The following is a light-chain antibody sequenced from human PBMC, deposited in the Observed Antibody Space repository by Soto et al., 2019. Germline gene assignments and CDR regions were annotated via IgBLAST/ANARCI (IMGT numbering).Light chain of an antibody. J-gene: IGKJ1*01. CDR3: QQYNSYPCT. Sequence: DIQMTQSPSTLSASVGDRVTITCRASQSISSWLAWYQQKPGKAPKHLIYKASSLESGVPSRFSGSGSGTDFTLTISSLQPDDFATYHCQQYNSYPCTFGEGTKVEIK. CDR1: QSISSW. CDR2: KAS. V-gene: IGKV1-5*03.